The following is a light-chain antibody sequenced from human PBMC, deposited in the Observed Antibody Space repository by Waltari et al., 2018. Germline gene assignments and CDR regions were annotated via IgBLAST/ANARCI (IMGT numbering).Light chain of an antibody. V-gene: IGKV2-28*01. Sequence: DIVMTQSPLSLPVTPGEPASISCRSSQSLLHTNGYIYLDWYLQKPGQSPQLLIYLGSNRASGVPDRFSGSVSGTNFTLKISRVEADDVGVYYCMQTLQTQRTFGQGTNVEIK. CDR1: QSLLHTNGYIY. J-gene: IGKJ1*01. CDR2: LGS. CDR3: MQTLQTQRT.